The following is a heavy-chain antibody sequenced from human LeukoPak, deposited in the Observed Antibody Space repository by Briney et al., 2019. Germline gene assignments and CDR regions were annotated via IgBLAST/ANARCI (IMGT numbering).Heavy chain of an antibody. CDR1: GFTFSSYS. CDR2: VSSSSSYI. D-gene: IGHD4-17*01. Sequence: GGSLRLSCAASGFTFSSYSMNWVRQAPGKGLEWVSSVSSSSSYIYYADSVKGRFTISRDNAKNSLYLQMNSLRAEDTAVYYCAREYGDYGFYYYYMDVWGKGTTATVSS. V-gene: IGHV3-21*01. J-gene: IGHJ6*03. CDR3: AREYGDYGFYYYYMDV.